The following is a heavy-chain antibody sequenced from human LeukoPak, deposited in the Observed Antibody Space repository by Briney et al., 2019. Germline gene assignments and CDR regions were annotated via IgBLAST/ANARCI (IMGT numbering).Heavy chain of an antibody. Sequence: SSETLSLTCTVSGGSISSSSYYWGWIRQPPGKGLEWIGSIYYSGSTYYNPSLKSRVTISVDTSKNQFSLKLSSVTAADTAVYYCASSQIWFGGLLGNYYFDYWGQGTLVTVSS. CDR2: IYYSGST. V-gene: IGHV4-39*01. D-gene: IGHD3-10*01. CDR1: GGSISSSSYY. J-gene: IGHJ4*02. CDR3: ASSQIWFGGLLGNYYFDY.